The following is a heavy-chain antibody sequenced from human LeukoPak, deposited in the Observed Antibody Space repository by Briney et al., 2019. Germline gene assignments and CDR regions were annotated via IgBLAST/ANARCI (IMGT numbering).Heavy chain of an antibody. D-gene: IGHD6-19*01. CDR2: ISGSGGST. Sequence: GGSLRLSCAASGFTFSSYAMSWVRQAPGKGLEWVSAISGSGGSTYYADSVKGRFTISRDDSKNTLYLQMNSLRAEDTAVYYCAKDLIGSGWYYFDYWGQGTLVTVSS. CDR3: AKDLIGSGWYYFDY. J-gene: IGHJ4*02. V-gene: IGHV3-23*01. CDR1: GFTFSSYA.